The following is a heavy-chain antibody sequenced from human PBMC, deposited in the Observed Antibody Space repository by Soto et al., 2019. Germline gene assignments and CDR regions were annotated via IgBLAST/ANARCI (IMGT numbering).Heavy chain of an antibody. D-gene: IGHD3-9*01. CDR1: GGTFSSYA. J-gene: IGHJ5*02. CDR2: IIPIFGTA. Sequence: VKVSCKASGGTFSSYAISWVRQAPGQGLEWMGGIIPIFGTANYAQKFQGRVTITADESTSTAYMELSSLRSEDTAMYYCARHVYYDILKKNAWGQGTLVTVSS. V-gene: IGHV1-69*01. CDR3: ARHVYYDILKKNA.